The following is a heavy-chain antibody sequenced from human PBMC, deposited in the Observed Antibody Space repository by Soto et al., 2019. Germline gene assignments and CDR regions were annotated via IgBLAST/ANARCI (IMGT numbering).Heavy chain of an antibody. D-gene: IGHD6-19*01. Sequence: QVQLVQSGAEVKKPGSSVKVSCKASGGTFSSYAISWVRQAPGQGLEWMGGIIPIFGTANYAQKFQGRVTITADESTSTAYMELSSLRSEDTAVYSCARDGRAVAGRERDYYYYGMDVWGQVTTVTVSS. J-gene: IGHJ6*02. CDR3: ARDGRAVAGRERDYYYYGMDV. V-gene: IGHV1-69*01. CDR2: IIPIFGTA. CDR1: GGTFSSYA.